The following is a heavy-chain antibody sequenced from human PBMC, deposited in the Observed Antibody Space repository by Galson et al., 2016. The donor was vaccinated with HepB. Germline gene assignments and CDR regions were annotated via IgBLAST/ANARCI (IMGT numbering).Heavy chain of an antibody. CDR3: AKALNWDYKLDAFDI. Sequence: SLRLSCAASGFTYSSYAMNWVRQAPGKGLAWVSSISGSGGNIYFADSVKGRFTISRDNSKNRLYLQMNSLRAEDTAVYYCAKALNWDYKLDAFDIWGPGTMVIVSS. CDR1: GFTYSSYA. J-gene: IGHJ3*02. V-gene: IGHV3-23*01. CDR2: ISGSGGNI. D-gene: IGHD4-11*01.